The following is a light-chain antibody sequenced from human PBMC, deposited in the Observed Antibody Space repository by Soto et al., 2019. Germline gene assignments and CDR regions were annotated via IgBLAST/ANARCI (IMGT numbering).Light chain of an antibody. Sequence: DIQMTQSPSSLSASVGDRVTITCRASQGISTWLAWYQQKPEKAPKTLNFAASTLQSGVPSRFSGSGSGTDFTLTISSVQPEDFATYYCQQYKSYPLTFGGGTKVDIK. CDR3: QQYKSYPLT. CDR1: QGISTW. CDR2: AAS. V-gene: IGKV1D-16*01. J-gene: IGKJ4*01.